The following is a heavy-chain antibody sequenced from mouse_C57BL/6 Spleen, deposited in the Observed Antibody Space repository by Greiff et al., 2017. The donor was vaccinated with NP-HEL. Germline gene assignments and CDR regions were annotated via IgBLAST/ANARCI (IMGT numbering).Heavy chain of an antibody. CDR3: ARWGYGSSYVGGFAY. V-gene: IGHV1-18*01. Sequence: EVQLQQSGPELVKPGASVKIPCKASGYTFTDYNMDWVKQSHGKSLEWIGDINPNNGGTIYNQKFKGKATLTVDKSSSTAYMELRSLTSEDTAVYYCARWGYGSSYVGGFAYWGQGTLVTVSA. CDR1: GYTFTDYN. CDR2: INPNNGGT. D-gene: IGHD1-1*01. J-gene: IGHJ3*01.